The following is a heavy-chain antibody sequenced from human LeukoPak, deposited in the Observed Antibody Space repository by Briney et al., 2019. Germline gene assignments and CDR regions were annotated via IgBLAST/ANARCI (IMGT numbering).Heavy chain of an antibody. CDR1: GFTFSDYP. D-gene: IGHD1-26*01. CDR2: ISGRGVMT. CDR3: AKDRSIGTYYAFDH. J-gene: IGHJ4*02. V-gene: IGHV3-23*01. Sequence: PGGPLRLSCATSGFTFSDYPMTCVRQAPGRGLEWVATISGRGVMTYYADSVKGRFTVSGDNSKNTVYLQMSSLTAADTAVYYCAKDRSIGTYYAFDHWGQGTLVTVSS.